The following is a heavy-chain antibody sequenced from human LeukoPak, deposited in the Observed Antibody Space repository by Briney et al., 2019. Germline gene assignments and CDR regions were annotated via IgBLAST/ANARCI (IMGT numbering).Heavy chain of an antibody. Sequence: SETLSLTCAVYGGSFSGYYWNWIRQPPGKGLEWIGYIYYSGSTNYNPSLKSRATISVDTSKNQFSLKVSSVTAADTAVYYCARAGGQLRVDYWGQGTLVTVSS. CDR2: IYYSGST. CDR1: GGSFSGYY. D-gene: IGHD2-2*01. V-gene: IGHV4-59*01. J-gene: IGHJ4*02. CDR3: ARAGGQLRVDY.